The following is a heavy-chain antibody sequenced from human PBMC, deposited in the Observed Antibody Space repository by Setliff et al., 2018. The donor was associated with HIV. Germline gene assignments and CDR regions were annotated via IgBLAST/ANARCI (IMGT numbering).Heavy chain of an antibody. V-gene: IGHV4-4*07. CDR2: MHTSGNT. CDR3: ARLSWGTLTVSDYYYMDV. D-gene: IGHD3-16*01. J-gene: IGHJ6*03. Sequence: SETLSLTCSVSGGSLQGYYWSWIRQPAGKGLEWIGRMHTSGNTNYNPSLKSRVTMSVDTSKNQFSLRLSSVTAADTAVYYCARLSWGTLTVSDYYYMDVWGQGTTVTVSS. CDR1: GGSLQGYY.